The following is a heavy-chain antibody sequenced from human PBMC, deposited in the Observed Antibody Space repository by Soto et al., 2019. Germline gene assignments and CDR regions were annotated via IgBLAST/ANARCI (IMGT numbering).Heavy chain of an antibody. CDR2: IYSGGST. V-gene: IGHV3-53*01. J-gene: IGHJ6*03. CDR3: AGQGGFYYYYCMDV. Sequence: GGSLRLSCAASGFTVSSNYMSWVRQAPGKGLEWVSVIYSGGSTYYADSVKGRFTISRDNSKNTLYLQMNSLRAEDTAVYYCAGQGGFYYYYCMDVWGKGTTVTVSS. D-gene: IGHD3-16*01. CDR1: GFTVSSNY.